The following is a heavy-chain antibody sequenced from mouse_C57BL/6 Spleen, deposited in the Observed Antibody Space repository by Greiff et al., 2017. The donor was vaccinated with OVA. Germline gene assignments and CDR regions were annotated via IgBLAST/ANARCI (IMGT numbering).Heavy chain of an antibody. CDR1: GYTFTDYY. D-gene: IGHD2-1*01. CDR3: AREDYYGNYYCDY. V-gene: IGHV1-19*01. J-gene: IGHJ2*01. Sequence: VKPGASVKMSCKASGYTFTDYYMNWVKQSHGKSLEWIGVINPYNGGTSYNQKFKGKATLTVDKSSSTAYMELNSLTSEDSAVYYCAREDYYGNYYCDYWGQGTTLTVSS. CDR2: INPYNGGT.